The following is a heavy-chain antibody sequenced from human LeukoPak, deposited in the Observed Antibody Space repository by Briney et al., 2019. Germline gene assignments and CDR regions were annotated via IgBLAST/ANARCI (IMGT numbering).Heavy chain of an antibody. V-gene: IGHV3-21*01. Sequence: PGGSLRLSCAASGFTFSIYSMNWVRPAPGKGLEWISSITSSSNYIYYADSVKGRFTISRDNVQNSLYLQMNSLRAEDTAMYYCARDRGYFDNWGQGTLVTVSS. CDR1: GFTFSIYS. CDR3: ARDRGYFDN. CDR2: ITSSSNYI. J-gene: IGHJ4*02.